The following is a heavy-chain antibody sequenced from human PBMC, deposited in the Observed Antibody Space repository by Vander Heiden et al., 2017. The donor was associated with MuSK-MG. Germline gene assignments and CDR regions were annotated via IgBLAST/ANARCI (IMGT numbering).Heavy chain of an antibody. CDR3: ARDLYSSGWYLHDAFDI. CDR2: INAGNGNT. J-gene: IGHJ3*02. Sequence: QVQLVQSGAAVTKPGASRKGSCDPSGLTFISYAMHWVRQAPGQRLGWMGWINAGNGNTKYSQKFQGRVTITRDTSASTAYMELSSLRSEDTAVYYCARDLYSSGWYLHDAFDIWGQGTMVTVSS. D-gene: IGHD6-19*01. CDR1: GLTFISYA. V-gene: IGHV1-3*01.